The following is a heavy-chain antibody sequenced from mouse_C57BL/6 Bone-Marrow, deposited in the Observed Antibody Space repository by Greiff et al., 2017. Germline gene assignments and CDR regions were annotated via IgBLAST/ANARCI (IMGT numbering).Heavy chain of an antibody. V-gene: IGHV5-12*01. J-gene: IGHJ4*01. CDR1: GFTFSDYY. CDR2: ISNGGGST. Sequence: EVKLQESGGGLVQPGGSLKLSCAASGFTFSDYYMYWVRQTPEKRLEWVAYISNGGGSTYYPDTVKGRFTISRDNAKNTLYLQMSRLKSEDTAMYYCARHLYYDGYYAMDYWGQGTSVTVSS. CDR3: ARHLYYDGYYAMDY. D-gene: IGHD2-4*01.